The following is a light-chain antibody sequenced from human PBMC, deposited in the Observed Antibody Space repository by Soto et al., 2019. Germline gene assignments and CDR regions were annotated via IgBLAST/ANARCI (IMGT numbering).Light chain of an antibody. CDR2: DAS. V-gene: IGKV3-15*01. CDR1: RSISKN. CDR3: QQYGNSPPIT. J-gene: IGKJ4*01. Sequence: EIVMTQSPASLSVSPGERATLSCRASRSISKNLAWYQQKPGQSPRFLIYDASTRATGIPARFSGSGSGTDFTLTISSLQSEDSATYYCQQYGNSPPITFGGGTKVEIK.